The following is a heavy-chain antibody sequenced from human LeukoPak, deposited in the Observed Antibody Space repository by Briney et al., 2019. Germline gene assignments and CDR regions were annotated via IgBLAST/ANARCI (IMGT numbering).Heavy chain of an antibody. V-gene: IGHV4-59*01. Sequence: PSETLSLTCTVSGDSINNYYWSWIRQPPGKGLEWIGHIYYSGSTNYNPSLKSRVSISVDTSKNQISLKLSSVTAADTAVYYCARRVYGSGNHFDYWGQGTLVTVSS. CDR1: GDSINNYY. CDR3: ARRVYGSGNHFDY. D-gene: IGHD3-10*01. CDR2: IYYSGST. J-gene: IGHJ4*02.